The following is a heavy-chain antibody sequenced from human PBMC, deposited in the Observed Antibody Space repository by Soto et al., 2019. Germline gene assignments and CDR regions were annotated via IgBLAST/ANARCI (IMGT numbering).Heavy chain of an antibody. CDR3: ARDTMVRGVKGMDV. Sequence: SETLSLTCTVSGGSISSYYWSWIRQPPGKGLEWIGYIYYSGSTNYNPSLKSRVTISVDTSKNQFSLKLSSVTAADTAVYYCARDTMVRGVKGMDVWGQGTTVTVSS. CDR1: GGSISSYY. J-gene: IGHJ6*02. CDR2: IYYSGST. D-gene: IGHD3-10*01. V-gene: IGHV4-59*12.